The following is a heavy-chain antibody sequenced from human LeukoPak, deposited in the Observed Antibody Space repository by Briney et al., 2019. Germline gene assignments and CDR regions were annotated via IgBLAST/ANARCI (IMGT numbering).Heavy chain of an antibody. D-gene: IGHD1-26*01. CDR1: GFTFDDYA. J-gene: IGHJ4*02. CDR3: ARASSDY. CDR2: ISYDGSNK. V-gene: IGHV3-30-3*01. Sequence: GGSLRLSCAASGFTFDDYAMHWVRQAPGKGLEWVAVISYDGSNKYYADSVKGRFTISRDNSKNTLYLQMNSLRAEDTAVYYCARASSDYWGQGTLVTVSS.